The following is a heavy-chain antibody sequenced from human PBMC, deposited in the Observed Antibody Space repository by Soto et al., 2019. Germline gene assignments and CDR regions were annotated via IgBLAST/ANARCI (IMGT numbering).Heavy chain of an antibody. CDR3: ARGISRIQLWSSYYYYGMDV. CDR1: GFTFSSYE. D-gene: IGHD5-18*01. J-gene: IGHJ6*02. CDR2: ISSSGSTI. V-gene: IGHV3-48*03. Sequence: PGGSLRLSCAASGFTFSSYEMNWVRQAPGKGLEWVSYISSSGSTIYYADSVKGRFTISRDNAKNSLYLQMNSLRAEDTAVYYRARGISRIQLWSSYYYYGMDVWGQGTTVTVSS.